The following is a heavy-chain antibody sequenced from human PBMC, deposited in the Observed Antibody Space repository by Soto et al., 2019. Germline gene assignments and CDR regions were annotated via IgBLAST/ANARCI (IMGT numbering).Heavy chain of an antibody. CDR3: XXXXXXXXXXXXXXRYGMDV. CDR2: IIPIFGTA. CDR1: GGTFSSYA. V-gene: IGHV1-69*01. Sequence: QVQLVQSGAEVKKPGSSVKVSCKASGGTFSSYAISWXRQAPXXXXXWXGXIIPIFGTANYAQKFQGRVTITADEXTSTAYMEXXXXXXXXXAXXXXXXXXXXXXXXXXXXRYGMDVWGQGTTVTVSS. J-gene: IGHJ6*02.